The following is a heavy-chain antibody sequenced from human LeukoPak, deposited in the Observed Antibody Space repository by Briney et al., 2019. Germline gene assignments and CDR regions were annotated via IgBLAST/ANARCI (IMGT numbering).Heavy chain of an antibody. CDR2: ISYDGSNK. V-gene: IGHV3-30*18. CDR3: AKDLSRASDAFDI. Sequence: GGSLRPSCAASGFTFSSYGMHWVRQAPGKGLEWVAVISYDGSNKYYADSVKGRFTISRDNSKNTLYLQMNSLRAEDTAVYYCAKDLSRASDAFDIWGQGTMVTVSS. J-gene: IGHJ3*02. CDR1: GFTFSSYG. D-gene: IGHD6-6*01.